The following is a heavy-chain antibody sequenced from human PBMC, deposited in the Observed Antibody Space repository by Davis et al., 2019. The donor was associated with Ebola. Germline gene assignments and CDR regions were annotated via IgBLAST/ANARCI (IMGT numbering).Heavy chain of an antibody. Sequence: GGSLRLSCAASGFTFSNYAYHWARQAPGKGLEYVSAIDSKGISTYYADSVKGRFTISRDNAKNSLYLQMNSLRPEDTAVYYCGRGRSDSHYTYFDSWGQGVLVTVSS. CDR1: GFTFSNYA. CDR2: IDSKGIST. D-gene: IGHD3-22*01. CDR3: GRGRSDSHYTYFDS. J-gene: IGHJ4*02. V-gene: IGHV3-64*02.